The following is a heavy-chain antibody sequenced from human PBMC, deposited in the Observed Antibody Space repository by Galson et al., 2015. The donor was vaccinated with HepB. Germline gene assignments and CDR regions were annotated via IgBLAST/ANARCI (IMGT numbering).Heavy chain of an antibody. J-gene: IGHJ4*02. Sequence: SLRLSCAASGFTFSGYGMHWVRQAPGKGLEWVAVISYDGSNKYYVDSVKGRFTISRDNSKNTLYLQMDSLRPEDTALYYCAKDPLRYCSSASCHITTDYWGQGTLVTVSS. D-gene: IGHD2-2*01. CDR1: GFTFSGYG. V-gene: IGHV3-30*18. CDR3: AKDPLRYCSSASCHITTDY. CDR2: ISYDGSNK.